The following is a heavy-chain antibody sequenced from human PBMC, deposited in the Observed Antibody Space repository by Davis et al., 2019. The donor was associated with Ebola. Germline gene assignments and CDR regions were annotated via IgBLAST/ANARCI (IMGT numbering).Heavy chain of an antibody. CDR2: IYDQST. D-gene: IGHD6-19*01. CDR1: EFTFSLYG. CDR3: ATTQWLREFDN. Sequence: GGSLRLSCVASEFTFSLYGMSWVRQAPGKGLEWVSVIYDQSTAYADAVRGRFIISRDKSNNTLYLEMSSLRVDDTAVYYCATTQWLREFDNWGQGTLVTVSS. V-gene: IGHV3-53*05. J-gene: IGHJ4*02.